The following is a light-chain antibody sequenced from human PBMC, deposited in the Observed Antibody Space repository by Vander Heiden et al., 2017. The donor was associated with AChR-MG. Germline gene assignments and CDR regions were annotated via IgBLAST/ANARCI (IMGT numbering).Light chain of an antibody. CDR2: DVS. V-gene: IGLV2-11*01. CDR3: CSYAGTYTLV. J-gene: IGLJ3*02. CDR1: SSDVGGYNY. Sequence: HSALTQPRSVSGSPGQSVTISCTGSSSDVGGYNYVSWYQQHPGIAPKLIIFDVSKRPSGVPDRFSGSKSGNTASLTISGLQAEDEADYSCCSYAGTYTLVFGEGTKLTVL.